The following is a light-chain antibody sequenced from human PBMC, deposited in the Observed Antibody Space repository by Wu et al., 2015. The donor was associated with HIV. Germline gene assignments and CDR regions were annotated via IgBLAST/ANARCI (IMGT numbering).Light chain of an antibody. CDR3: QQFNDYPLSIT. Sequence: AIQLTQSPSSLSASVGDRVTITCRASQGIRSALAWYQQKTGKPPKLLIYDASTLESGVPSRFSGSGSGTDFTLTISSLQPEDLATYFCQQFNDYPLSITFGQGHDWKIK. V-gene: IGKV1D-13*01. CDR2: DAS. CDR1: QGIRSA. J-gene: IGKJ5*01.